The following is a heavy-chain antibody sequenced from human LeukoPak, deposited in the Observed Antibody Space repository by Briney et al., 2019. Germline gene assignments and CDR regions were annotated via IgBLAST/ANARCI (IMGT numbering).Heavy chain of an antibody. CDR3: ARDCSGGSCFDY. CDR1: GGSISSYY. V-gene: IGHV4-59*01. D-gene: IGHD2-15*01. J-gene: IGHJ4*02. CDR2: IYYSGST. Sequence: SETLSLTCTVSGGSISSYYWSWIRQPPGKGLEWVGYIYYSGSTNYNPSLKSRVTISVETSKNQFSLKLSSVTAADTAVYYCARDCSGGSCFDYWGQGTLVTVSS.